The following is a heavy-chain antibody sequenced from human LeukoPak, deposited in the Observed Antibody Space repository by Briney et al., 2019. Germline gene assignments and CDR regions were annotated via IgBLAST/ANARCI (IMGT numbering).Heavy chain of an antibody. V-gene: IGHV3-30*02. D-gene: IGHD1-26*01. CDR1: GFTFSSYG. CDR2: IRYDGSNK. Sequence: HPGGSLRLSCAASGFTFSSYGMHWVRQAPGKGLEWVAFIRYDGSNKYYADSVKGRFTISRDNSKNTLYLQMNSLRAEDTAVYYCAKDSTSWELNYYTDVWGKGTTVTVSS. CDR3: AKDSTSWELNYYTDV. J-gene: IGHJ6*03.